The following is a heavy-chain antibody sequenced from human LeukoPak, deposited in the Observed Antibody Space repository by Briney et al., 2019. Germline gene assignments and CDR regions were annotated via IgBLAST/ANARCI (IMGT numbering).Heavy chain of an antibody. V-gene: IGHV4-34*01. CDR1: GGSFSGYY. CDR2: INHSGST. CDR3: AGRRRTSTLMQQLGTSGDY. J-gene: IGHJ4*02. D-gene: IGHD6-13*01. Sequence: PSETLSLTCAVYGGSFSGYYWSWIRQPPGKGLEWIGEINHSGSTNYNPSLKSRVTISVDTSKNQFSLKLSSVTAADTAVYYCAGRRRTSTLMQQLGTSGDYWGQGTLVTVSS.